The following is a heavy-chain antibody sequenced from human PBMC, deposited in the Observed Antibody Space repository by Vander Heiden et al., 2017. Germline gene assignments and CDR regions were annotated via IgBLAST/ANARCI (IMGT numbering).Heavy chain of an antibody. CDR3: ARSSKTGGDPWDWFDP. J-gene: IGHJ5*02. D-gene: IGHD2-21*02. V-gene: IGHV3-11*01. CDR2: ISSSGSTL. Sequence: QVQLVESGGGLVKPGGSLRRTCADSGLSFSAYTMSWIRQGPWKGLELVSYISSSGSTLYYADSVKGRFTISRDNAKNSLYLQMNSLRAEDTAVYYCARSSKTGGDPWDWFDPWGQGTLVTVSS. CDR1: GLSFSAYT.